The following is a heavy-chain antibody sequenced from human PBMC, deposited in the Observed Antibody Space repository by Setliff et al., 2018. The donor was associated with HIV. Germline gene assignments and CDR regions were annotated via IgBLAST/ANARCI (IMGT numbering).Heavy chain of an antibody. CDR3: ARDLRAVTID. D-gene: IGHD4-17*01. CDR2: FYYSGST. Sequence: TSETLSLTCTVSGGSVSSGNYYWSWIRQPPGKGLEWIGYFYYSGSTNYNPSLKSRVSISLDTSKNQFSLKLTSVTAADTAVYFCARDLRAVTIDWGQGTLVTVS. V-gene: IGHV4-61*01. CDR1: GGSVSSGNYY. J-gene: IGHJ4*02.